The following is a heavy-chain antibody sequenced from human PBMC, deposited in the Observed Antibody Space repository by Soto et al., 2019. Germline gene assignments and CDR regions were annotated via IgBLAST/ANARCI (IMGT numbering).Heavy chain of an antibody. CDR2: IYYSGST. Sequence: PSETLSLTCTVSGGSSSSYYWSLIRQPPGKGLEWIGYIYYSGSTNYNPSLKSRVTISVDTSKNQFSLKLSSVTAADTAVYYCARVYAYYFDYWGQGTLVTVSS. D-gene: IGHD2-8*01. CDR3: ARVYAYYFDY. J-gene: IGHJ4*02. V-gene: IGHV4-59*01. CDR1: GGSSSSYY.